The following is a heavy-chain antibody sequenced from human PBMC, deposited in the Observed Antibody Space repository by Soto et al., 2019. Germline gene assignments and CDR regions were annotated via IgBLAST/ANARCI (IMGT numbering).Heavy chain of an antibody. CDR3: ARTTAVPNTLRSRYFFDY. V-gene: IGHV4-61*01. J-gene: IGHJ4*02. D-gene: IGHD4-17*01. CDR1: GGSVSNKTYY. Sequence: SETLSLTXSVSGGSVSNKTYYWSWIRQPPGKRLEWIGYVYYSGTTNYNPSLKSRVTISVDLPKNQFSLRLSSVTTADTALYYCARTTAVPNTLRSRYFFDYWGQGTLVTVS. CDR2: VYYSGTT.